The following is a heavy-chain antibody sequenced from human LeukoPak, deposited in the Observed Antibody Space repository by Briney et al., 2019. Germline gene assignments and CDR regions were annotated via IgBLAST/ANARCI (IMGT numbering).Heavy chain of an antibody. CDR1: GGSISSYY. CDR3: ARGRKYTSGYRVTELGSGYSDY. J-gene: IGHJ4*02. D-gene: IGHD5-18*01. CDR2: IYTSGST. V-gene: IGHV4-4*07. Sequence: PSETLSLTCTVSGGSISSYYWSWIRQPAGKGLEWIGRIYTSGSTYYNPSLKSRVTISVDTSKNQFSLKLSSVTAADTAVYYCARGRKYTSGYRVTELGSGYSDYWGQGTLVTVSS.